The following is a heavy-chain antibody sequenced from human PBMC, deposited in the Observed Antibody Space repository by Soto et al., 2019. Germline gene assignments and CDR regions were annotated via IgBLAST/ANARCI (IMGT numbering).Heavy chain of an antibody. V-gene: IGHV4-59*01. CDR3: ARLIRFGDLKWFDP. CDR1: GGSISSYY. Sequence: LSLTCTVSGGSISSYYWSWIRQPPGKGLEWIGYIYYSGSTNYNPSLKSRVTISVDTSKNQFSLKLSSVTAADTAVYYCARLIRFGDLKWFDPWGQGTLVTVSS. J-gene: IGHJ5*02. D-gene: IGHD3-10*01. CDR2: IYYSGST.